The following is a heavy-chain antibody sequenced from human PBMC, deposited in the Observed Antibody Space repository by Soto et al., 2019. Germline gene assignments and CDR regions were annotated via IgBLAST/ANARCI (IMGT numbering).Heavy chain of an antibody. CDR1: GFPFSSYV. V-gene: IGHV3-11*01. J-gene: IGHJ5*02. Sequence: PGGSLRISCAASGFPFSSYVMSWIRQAPGKGLEWVSYISSSGSTIYYADSVKGRFTISRDNAKNSLYLQMNSLRAEDTAVYYCARDGSSSWYGENWFDPWGQGTLVTVSS. CDR3: ARDGSSSWYGENWFDP. D-gene: IGHD6-13*01. CDR2: ISSSGSTI.